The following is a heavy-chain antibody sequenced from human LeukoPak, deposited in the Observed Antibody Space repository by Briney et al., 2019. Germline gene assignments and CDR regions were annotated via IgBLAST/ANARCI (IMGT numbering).Heavy chain of an antibody. J-gene: IGHJ4*02. CDR3: AKDQYSSGWGLDY. CDR1: GFTFSSYW. V-gene: IGHV3-7*03. CDR2: IKQDGGEK. D-gene: IGHD6-19*01. Sequence: GGSLRLSCAASGFTFSSYWMSWVRQAPGKGLEWVANIKQDGGEKYYVDSVKGRFTISRDNSKNTLYLQMNSLRAEDTAVYYCAKDQYSSGWGLDYWGQGTLVTVSS.